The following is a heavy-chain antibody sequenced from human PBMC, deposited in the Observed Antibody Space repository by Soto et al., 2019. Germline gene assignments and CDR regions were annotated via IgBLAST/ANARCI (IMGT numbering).Heavy chain of an antibody. CDR3: NSYPDFWGGHTPL. J-gene: IGHJ4*02. V-gene: IGHV3-15*07. CDR2: VKSKADGGTA. D-gene: IGHD3-3*01. Sequence: EVQLVESGGGLVQPGGSLRLSCAASGFSITNTWMHWVRQAPGKGLEWVGRVKSKADGGTADYAAPVKGRFTVSRDDSKNTAYLQMNSLKMEDTAVYYCNSYPDFWGGHTPLWGQGTRVTVSS. CDR1: GFSITNTW.